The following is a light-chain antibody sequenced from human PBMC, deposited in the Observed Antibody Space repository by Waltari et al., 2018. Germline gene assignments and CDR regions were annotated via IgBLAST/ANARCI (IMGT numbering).Light chain of an antibody. Sequence: QSVLTQPPSVSGAPGQSVTISCTGSSSNIGAGYDVHWYQQFPGTAPRLVIYANVNRPSGVPGRFSGSRSGTSAYLAITGLQAEDEADYFCQSYDSGYVFGTGTKVTVL. V-gene: IGLV1-40*01. J-gene: IGLJ1*01. CDR2: ANV. CDR3: QSYDSGYV. CDR1: SSNIGAGYD.